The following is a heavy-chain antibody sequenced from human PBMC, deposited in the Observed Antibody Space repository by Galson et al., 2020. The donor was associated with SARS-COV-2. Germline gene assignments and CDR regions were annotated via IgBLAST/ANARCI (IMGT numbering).Heavy chain of an antibody. Sequence: GGSLRLSCTASGFTFGDYAMSWFRQAPGKGLEWVGFIRSKAYGGTTEYAASVKGRFTISRDDSKSIAYLQMNSLKTEDTAVYYCTRDWAGPGPYYDFWSGYSLDYFGMDVWGQGTTVTVS. J-gene: IGHJ6*02. D-gene: IGHD3-3*01. V-gene: IGHV3-49*03. CDR2: IRSKAYGGTT. CDR3: TRDWAGPGPYYDFWSGYSLDYFGMDV. CDR1: GFTFGDYA.